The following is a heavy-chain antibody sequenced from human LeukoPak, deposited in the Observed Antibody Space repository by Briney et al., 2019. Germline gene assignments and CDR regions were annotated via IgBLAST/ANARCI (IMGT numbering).Heavy chain of an antibody. J-gene: IGHJ4*02. CDR3: ARAILEYQHPYYFDC. CDR1: AYSISSGYY. V-gene: IGHV4-38-2*02. CDR2: IYHSGST. Sequence: SETLSLTCTVSAYSISSGYYWGWIRQPPGKGLEWIGSIYHSGSTYYNPSLESRVTISVDTSKNQFSLKLSSVTAADTAVYYCARAILEYQHPYYFDCWGQGTLVTVSS. D-gene: IGHD2-2*01.